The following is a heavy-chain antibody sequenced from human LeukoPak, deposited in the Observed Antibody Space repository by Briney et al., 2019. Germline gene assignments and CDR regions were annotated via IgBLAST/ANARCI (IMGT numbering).Heavy chain of an antibody. V-gene: IGHV1-2*02. CDR3: ARDLPFSGPSEFDY. CDR1: GYTFTGYY. J-gene: IGHJ4*02. D-gene: IGHD5-12*01. Sequence: ASVKVSCKASGYTFTGYYMHWLRQAAGQGREWVGWINPNSGGTNYAHEFQDRVNMTTATSISTAYMALSRLRSGDTAVYYCARDLPFSGPSEFDYWGQGTLVTVSS. CDR2: INPNSGGT.